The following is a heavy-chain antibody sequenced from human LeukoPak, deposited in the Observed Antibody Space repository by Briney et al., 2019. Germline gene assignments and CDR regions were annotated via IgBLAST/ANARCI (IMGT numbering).Heavy chain of an antibody. J-gene: IGHJ4*02. CDR1: GGSISSSSYY. CDR2: IYYSGST. Sequence: SETLSLTCTVSGGSISSSSYYWGWIRQPPGKGLEWIGSIYYSGSTYYNPSLKSRVTISVDTSKNQFSLKLSSVTAADTAVYYCARFGDSAFHFEYWGQGTLVTVSS. V-gene: IGHV4-39*01. CDR3: ARFGDSAFHFEY. D-gene: IGHD4-17*01.